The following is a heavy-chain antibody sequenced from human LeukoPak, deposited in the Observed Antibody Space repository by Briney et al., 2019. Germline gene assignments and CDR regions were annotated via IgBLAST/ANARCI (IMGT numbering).Heavy chain of an antibody. CDR3: ARGNFDSSGTFDN. J-gene: IGHJ4*02. V-gene: IGHV3-21*01. Sequence: GGSLRLSCAASGFTFSGHGMSWVRQAPGKGLEWVSHISTHGNYIYYADSVRGRLTISRDNAKNSLYLQMNSLRAEDTAMYYCARGNFDSSGTFDNWGQGTLVTVSS. CDR1: GFTFSGHG. D-gene: IGHD3-22*01. CDR2: ISTHGNYI.